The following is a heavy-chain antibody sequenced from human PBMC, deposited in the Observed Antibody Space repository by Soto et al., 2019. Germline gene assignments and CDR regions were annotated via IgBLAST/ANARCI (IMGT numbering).Heavy chain of an antibody. CDR1: GGSVSSGNYN. CDR2: AHYRGSA. V-gene: IGHV4-61*01. J-gene: IGHJ3*02. D-gene: IGHD3-10*01. CDR3: ARRDLGNDGFDI. Sequence: QEQLQESGPGLVKPSETLSLTCTVSGGSVSSGNYNWNWIRQPPGKGLEWIGYAHYRGSAYYNPSLKSRVSMSVHTSKNQFSLKLSSVTAADTAVYYCARRDLGNDGFDIWGQGTMVTVSS.